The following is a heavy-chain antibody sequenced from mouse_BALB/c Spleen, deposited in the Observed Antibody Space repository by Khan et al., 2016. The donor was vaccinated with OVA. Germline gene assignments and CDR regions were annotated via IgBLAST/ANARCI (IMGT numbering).Heavy chain of an antibody. CDR2: IWAGGST. V-gene: IGHV2-9*02. J-gene: IGHJ2*01. CDR3: ARNREPDYFDY. CDR1: GFSLTNYG. Sequence: QVQLQQSGPGLVAPSQSLSITCTVSGFSLTNYGVHWVRQPPGKGLEWLGVIWAGGSTNYNSALMSRLSISKDNSKSHVFLKMNSLQTDDTAMYFCARNREPDYFDYWGQGTTLTVSS.